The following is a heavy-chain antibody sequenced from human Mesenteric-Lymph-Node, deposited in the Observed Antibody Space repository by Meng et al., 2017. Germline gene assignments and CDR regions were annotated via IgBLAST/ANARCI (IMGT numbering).Heavy chain of an antibody. CDR3: TTTPVIVVVPAAMFY. V-gene: IGHV3-15*01. CDR1: GFTFSNAR. Sequence: GESLMISCAASGFTFSNARMSWVRQAPGKGLEWVCRIKSKTDGGTTDYTAPVTRSFTISKDDLKNTLYLQMNSLKTEDAAVYYCTTTPVIVVVPAAMFYWGQGTRVTGSS. D-gene: IGHD2-2*01. CDR2: IKSKTDGGTT. J-gene: IGHJ4*02.